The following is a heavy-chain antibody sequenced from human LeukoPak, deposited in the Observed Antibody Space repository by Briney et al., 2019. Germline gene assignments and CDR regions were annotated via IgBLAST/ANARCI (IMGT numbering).Heavy chain of an antibody. D-gene: IGHD3-10*01. J-gene: IGHJ6*03. V-gene: IGHV3-23*01. Sequence: QPGGSLRLSCAASGFTFSSYAMSWVRQAPGKGLEWVSAISGSGGSTYYADSVKGRFTISRDNSKNTLYLQMNSLRAEDTAVYYCAKVGSGSTYYYYYMDVWGKGTTVTISS. CDR1: GFTFSSYA. CDR3: AKVGSGSTYYYYYMDV. CDR2: ISGSGGST.